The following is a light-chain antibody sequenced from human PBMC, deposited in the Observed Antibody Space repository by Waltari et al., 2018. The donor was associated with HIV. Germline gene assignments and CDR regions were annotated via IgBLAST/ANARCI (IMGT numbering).Light chain of an antibody. J-gene: IGLJ3*02. CDR2: GNN. CDR1: SSNIGAGYD. CDR3: QSFDSSLSAWV. Sequence: QSVLTQPPSVSGAPGQRVTISCTGSSSNIGAGYDVHWYHQLPGTAPKLLIYGNNKRPSGVPDRFSGSKSGTSASLAITGLQAEDEADYYCQSFDSSLSAWVFGGGTKLTVL. V-gene: IGLV1-40*01.